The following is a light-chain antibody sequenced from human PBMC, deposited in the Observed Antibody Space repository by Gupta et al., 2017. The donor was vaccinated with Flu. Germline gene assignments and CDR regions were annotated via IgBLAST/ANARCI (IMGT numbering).Light chain of an antibody. CDR2: EVS. Sequence: QSALTQPASVSGSPGQSITISCTGSSSDVAAYNYVSWYKQYPGKAPKVMIYEVSNRPSGVSNRISGSKSGNTASLTISGLQAEDEADYYCSSYTSSRTWVFGGGTKLTVL. CDR1: SSDVAAYNY. CDR3: SSYTSSRTWV. J-gene: IGLJ3*02. V-gene: IGLV2-14*01.